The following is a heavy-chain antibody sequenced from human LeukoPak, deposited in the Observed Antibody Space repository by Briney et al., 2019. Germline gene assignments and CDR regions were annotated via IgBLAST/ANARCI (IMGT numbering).Heavy chain of an antibody. V-gene: IGHV3-30-3*01. D-gene: IGHD2-21*02. Sequence: PGGSLRLSCAASGFPFRTYLMHWVGQAPGKGLEGVAVTSYDGSNKYYADSVKGRFTISRDNSKNTLYLQVNSLRAEDTAVYYCARQRPNSDCFDYWGQGTLVTVSS. CDR1: GFPFRTYL. CDR3: ARQRPNSDCFDY. CDR2: TSYDGSNK. J-gene: IGHJ4*02.